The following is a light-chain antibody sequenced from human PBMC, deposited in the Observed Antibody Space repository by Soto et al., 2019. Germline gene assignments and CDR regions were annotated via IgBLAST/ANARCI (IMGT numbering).Light chain of an antibody. CDR2: EVN. Sequence: QSALTQPASVSGSPGQSITISCTGTSSDVGGYNYVSWYQQHPGKAPKLMIYEVNNRPSGVSNRFSGSKSGNTASLTISGLQAEDEGDYYCSSYTSSSPVVFGGGTQLTVL. CDR3: SSYTSSSPVV. J-gene: IGLJ2*01. V-gene: IGLV2-14*01. CDR1: SSDVGGYNY.